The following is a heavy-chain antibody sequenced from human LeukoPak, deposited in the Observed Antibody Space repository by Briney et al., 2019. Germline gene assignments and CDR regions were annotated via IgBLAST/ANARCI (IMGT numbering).Heavy chain of an antibody. CDR1: GFTFTTYA. D-gene: IGHD3-10*01. J-gene: IGHJ4*02. V-gene: IGHV3-64D*06. CDR3: VKDRLYYYGSGTYFDY. Sequence: GGSLRLSCSASGFTFTTYAMHWVRQAPGKGLEYVSGISANGATTYYADSVQGRFTISRGNSKNTLYLQMSSLSAEDTALYYCVKDRLYYYGSGTYFDYLGQGTLVTVSS. CDR2: ISANGATT.